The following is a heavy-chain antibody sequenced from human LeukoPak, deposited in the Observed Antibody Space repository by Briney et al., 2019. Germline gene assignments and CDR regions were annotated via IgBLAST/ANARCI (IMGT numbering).Heavy chain of an antibody. Sequence: SETLSLTCTVSGGSISSSSYYWSWIRQPPGKGLEWIGEINHSGSTNYNPSLKSRVTISVDTSKNQFSLKLSSVTAADTAVYYCARGGGRTYYYDSSGYYPAYNWFDPWGQGTLVTVSS. CDR3: ARGGGRTYYYDSSGYYPAYNWFDP. V-gene: IGHV4-39*07. D-gene: IGHD3-22*01. CDR2: INHSGST. J-gene: IGHJ5*02. CDR1: GGSISSSSYY.